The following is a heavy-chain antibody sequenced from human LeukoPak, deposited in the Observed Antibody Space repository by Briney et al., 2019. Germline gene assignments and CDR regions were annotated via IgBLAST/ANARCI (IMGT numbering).Heavy chain of an antibody. V-gene: IGHV3-74*01. CDR1: GVTFSRYW. J-gene: IGHJ4*02. CDR3: VREPYCSGGSCYPSRFDC. CDR2: IKNDGSRK. D-gene: IGHD2-15*01. Sequence: GGSLRLSCAASGVTFSRYWMHWVRQAPGKGLVWVSRIKNDGSRKYYADAVKGRFTISRDNAKNTLYLQMNSLSADATAVYYCVREPYCSGGSCYPSRFDCWGQGTLVTVSS.